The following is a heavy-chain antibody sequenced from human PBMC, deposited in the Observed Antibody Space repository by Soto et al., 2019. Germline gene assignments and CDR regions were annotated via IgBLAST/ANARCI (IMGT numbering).Heavy chain of an antibody. Sequence: SVTVSCKASGYTFSTYIIHWVRRAPGQSHEWIGWMNAGNGNTKYSPKFQGRVTLTRDTSATTAYMELTSLASADTAVYYCARVSMVRGPPFDYWGQGTLVTVS. CDR1: GYTFSTYI. J-gene: IGHJ4*02. D-gene: IGHD3-10*01. CDR3: ARVSMVRGPPFDY. CDR2: MNAGNGNT. V-gene: IGHV1-3*01.